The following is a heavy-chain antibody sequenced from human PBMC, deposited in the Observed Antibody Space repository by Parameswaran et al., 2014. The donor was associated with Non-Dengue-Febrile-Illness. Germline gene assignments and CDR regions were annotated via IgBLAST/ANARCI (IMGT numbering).Heavy chain of an antibody. Sequence: SNARWIRQPPGKGLEWVSVISGYSESTDYAESVRGRFTVSRDSSKNTVYLQMNSLSADDTGVYYCAKDRIAAAGIEYYYYYGMDAWGQGTTVTVSS. CDR2: ISGYSEST. CDR3: AKDRIAAAGIEYYYYYGMDA. V-gene: IGHV3-23*01. D-gene: IGHD6-13*01. J-gene: IGHJ6*02. CDR1: SNA.